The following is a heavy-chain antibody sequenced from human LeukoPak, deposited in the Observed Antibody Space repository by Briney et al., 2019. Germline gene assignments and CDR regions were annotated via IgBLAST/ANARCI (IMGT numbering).Heavy chain of an antibody. Sequence: ASVKVSCKASGYTFTSYAMNWVRQAPGQGLEWMGWINTNTGNPTYAQGFTGRFVFSLDTSVSTAYLQISSLEAEDTAVYYCARGFDSSGWYLYYYYYGMDVWGQGTTVTVSS. J-gene: IGHJ6*02. CDR3: ARGFDSSGWYLYYYYYGMDV. D-gene: IGHD6-19*01. CDR1: GYTFTSYA. V-gene: IGHV7-4-1*02. CDR2: INTNTGNP.